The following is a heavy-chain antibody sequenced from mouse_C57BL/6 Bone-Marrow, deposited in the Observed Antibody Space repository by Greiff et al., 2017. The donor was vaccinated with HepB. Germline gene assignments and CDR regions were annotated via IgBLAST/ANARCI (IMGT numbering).Heavy chain of an antibody. CDR1: GYSFTGYY. Sequence: EVQLQESGPELVKPGASVKISCKASGYSFTGYYMHWVKQSHGNILDWIGYIYPYNGVSSYNQKFKGKATLTVDKSSSTAYMELRSLTSEDSAVYYCARGKITTVVANYAMDYWGQGTSVTVSS. CDR3: ARGKITTVVANYAMDY. J-gene: IGHJ4*01. V-gene: IGHV1-31*01. CDR2: IYPYNGVS. D-gene: IGHD1-1*01.